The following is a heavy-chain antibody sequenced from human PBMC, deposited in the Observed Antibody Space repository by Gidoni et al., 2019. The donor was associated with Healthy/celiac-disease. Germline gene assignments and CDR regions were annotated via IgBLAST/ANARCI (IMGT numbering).Heavy chain of an antibody. V-gene: IGHV3-48*02. D-gene: IGHD4-17*01. CDR3: ARANYGAGLGSDY. Sequence: EVQLVESGGGLVQPGGALRLSGAASGFPLSSYSMTWVRQAPGKGLELVSYISSSSSTIYYADSVKGRFTISRDNAKNSLYLQMNSLRDEDTAVYYCARANYGAGLGSDYWGQGTLVTVSS. J-gene: IGHJ4*02. CDR2: ISSSSSTI. CDR1: GFPLSSYS.